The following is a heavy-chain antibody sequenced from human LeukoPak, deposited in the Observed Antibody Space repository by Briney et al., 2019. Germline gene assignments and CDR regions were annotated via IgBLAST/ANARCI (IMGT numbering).Heavy chain of an antibody. CDR2: INHSGST. D-gene: IGHD2-15*01. CDR3: ARGIYCSGGSCYPFYYFDY. V-gene: IGHV4-34*01. Sequence: SETLSLTCAVYGGSFSGYYWCWIRQPPGRGLEWIGEINHSGSTNYNPSLKSRVTISVDTSKNQFSLKLSSVTAADTAVYYCARGIYCSGGSCYPFYYFDYWGQGTLVTVSS. J-gene: IGHJ4*02. CDR1: GGSFSGYY.